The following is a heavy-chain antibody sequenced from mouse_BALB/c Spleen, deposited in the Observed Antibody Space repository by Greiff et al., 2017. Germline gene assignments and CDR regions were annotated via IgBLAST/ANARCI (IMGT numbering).Heavy chain of an antibody. CDR3: ARYYGSRGYAMDY. D-gene: IGHD1-1*01. V-gene: IGHV5-9-3*01. J-gene: IGHJ4*01. CDR1: GFTFSSYT. CDR2: ISSGGSYT. Sequence: EVQGVESGGGLVKPGGSLKLSCAASGFTFSSYTMSWVRQTPEKRLEWVATISSGGSYTYYPDSVKGRFTISRDNAKNTLYLQMTSLRSEDTAMYYCARYYGSRGYAMDYWGQGTSVTVSS.